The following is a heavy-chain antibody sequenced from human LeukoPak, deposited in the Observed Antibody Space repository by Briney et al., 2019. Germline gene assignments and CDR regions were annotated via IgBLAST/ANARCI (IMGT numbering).Heavy chain of an antibody. CDR2: VTGSGSNT. J-gene: IGHJ4*02. CDR3: AKRGSAAYHFEH. Sequence: AGGSLRLSCAASGFTFSSYAMRWVRQAPGKGLEWVSSVTGSGSNTYYADSVRDRFTISRDNSKNTLYPQMNSLRAEDTAVYYCAKRGSAAYHFEHWGQGALVTVSS. D-gene: IGHD3-10*01. CDR1: GFTFSSYA. V-gene: IGHV3-23*01.